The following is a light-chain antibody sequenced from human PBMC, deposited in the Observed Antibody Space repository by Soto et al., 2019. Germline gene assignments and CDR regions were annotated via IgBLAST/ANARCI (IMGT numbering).Light chain of an antibody. CDR3: QHYNSYSEA. Sequence: DIQMTQSPATLSGSVGDRVTITCRASQTISSWLAWYQQKPGKAPKLLIYKASTLKSGVPSRFSGSGAGTEFTLTLSRLQPDDFATYYCQHYNSYSEALGQWTKVELK. J-gene: IGKJ1*01. CDR1: QTISSW. V-gene: IGKV1-5*03. CDR2: KAS.